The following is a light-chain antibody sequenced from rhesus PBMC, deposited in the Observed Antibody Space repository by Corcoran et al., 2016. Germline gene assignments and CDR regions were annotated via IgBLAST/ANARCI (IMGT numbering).Light chain of an antibody. V-gene: IGKV1-74*01. CDR1: ENVNNY. CDR3: QHSYGTPYS. J-gene: IGKJ2*01. Sequence: DIQMTQSPSSLSASVGDRVTITCRASENVNNYLQWYQQKPGKATKLLIYAASTLQSGVPSRFSGSGSGTDYTFTISILQPADVATYCCQHSYGTPYSFGQGTKVEIK. CDR2: AAS.